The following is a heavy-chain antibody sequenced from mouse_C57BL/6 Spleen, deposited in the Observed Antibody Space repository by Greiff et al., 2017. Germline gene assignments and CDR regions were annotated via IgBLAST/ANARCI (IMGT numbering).Heavy chain of an antibody. CDR3: GTVDKDGYSY. J-gene: IGHJ2*01. V-gene: IGHV1-18*01. Sequence: EVQLQESGPELVKPGASVKIPCKASGYTFTDYNMDWVKQSHGKSLEWIGDINPNNGGTIYNQKFKGKATLTVDKSSSTAYMELRSLTSEEAADYYCGTVDKDGYSYWGQGTTLTVSS. D-gene: IGHD2-3*01. CDR1: GYTFTDYN. CDR2: INPNNGGT.